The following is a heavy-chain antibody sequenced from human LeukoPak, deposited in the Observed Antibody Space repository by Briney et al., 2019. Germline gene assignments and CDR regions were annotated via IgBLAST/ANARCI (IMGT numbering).Heavy chain of an antibody. D-gene: IGHD3-10*01. CDR2: IYYSGTT. CDR3: ARDRSGFYWFDP. CDR1: GGSISSSSYY. V-gene: IGHV4-39*07. Sequence: SETLSLTCTVSGGSISSSSYYWGWVRQPPGKGLEWIGSIYYSGTTYYNPSLKSRVTISVDTSKNQFSLKLSSVTAADTAVYYCARDRSGFYWFDPWGQGTLVTVSS. J-gene: IGHJ5*02.